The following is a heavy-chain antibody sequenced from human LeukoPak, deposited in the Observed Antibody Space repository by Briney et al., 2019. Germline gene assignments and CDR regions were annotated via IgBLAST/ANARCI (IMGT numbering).Heavy chain of an antibody. CDR3: AKSAAPEPKYYYDSSGYYHHEWFDY. CDR2: ISWDGGST. V-gene: IGHV3-43D*03. CDR1: GFTFDDYA. Sequence: GGSLRLSCAASGFTFDDYAMHWVRHAPGKGLEWVSLISWDGGSTYYADSVKGRFTISRDNSKNSLYLQMNSLRAEDTALYYCAKSAAPEPKYYYDSSGYYHHEWFDYWGQGTLVTVSS. J-gene: IGHJ4*02. D-gene: IGHD3-22*01.